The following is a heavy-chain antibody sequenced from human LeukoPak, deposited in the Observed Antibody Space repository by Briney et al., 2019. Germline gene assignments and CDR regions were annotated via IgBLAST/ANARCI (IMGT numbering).Heavy chain of an antibody. CDR2: IYSGGST. Sequence: GGSLRLSCAASGFTVSSNYMSWVRQAPGKGLEWVSVIYSGGSTYYADSVKGRFTISRDNSKNTLYLQMNSLRAEDTAVYYCAKQPYDSSGYHSHWGQGTLVTVSS. CDR1: GFTVSSNY. J-gene: IGHJ4*02. D-gene: IGHD3-22*01. V-gene: IGHV3-53*05. CDR3: AKQPYDSSGYHSH.